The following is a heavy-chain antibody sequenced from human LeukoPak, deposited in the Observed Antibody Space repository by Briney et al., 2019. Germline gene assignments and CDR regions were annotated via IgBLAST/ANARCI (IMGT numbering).Heavy chain of an antibody. CDR3: ARGGAYDSSGYYRDY. J-gene: IGHJ4*02. CDR1: GGSISSYY. Sequence: SETLSLTCTVSGGSISSYYWSWIRQPPGKGLEWIGYIYYSGSTNYNPSLKSRVTISVDTSKNQFSLKLSSVTAADTAVYYCARGGAYDSSGYYRDYWGQGTLVTVSS. CDR2: IYYSGST. V-gene: IGHV4-59*01. D-gene: IGHD3-22*01.